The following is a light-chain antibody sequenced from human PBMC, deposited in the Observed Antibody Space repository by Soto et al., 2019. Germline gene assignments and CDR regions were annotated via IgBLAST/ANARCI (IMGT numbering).Light chain of an antibody. CDR3: SSYTPNSALV. CDR1: FSDIGSYNL. V-gene: IGLV2-14*02. J-gene: IGLJ2*01. CDR2: EGR. Sequence: QSALTQPASVSGSPGQSITISCTGTFSDIGSYNLVSWYQQHPGKAPKLMIYEGRKRPSGVSSRFSGSKSAYTASLTISGLQAEDEADYYCSSYTPNSALVFGGGTKLTVL.